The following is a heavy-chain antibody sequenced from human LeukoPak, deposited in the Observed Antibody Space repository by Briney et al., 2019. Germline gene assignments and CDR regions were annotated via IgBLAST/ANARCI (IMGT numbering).Heavy chain of an antibody. V-gene: IGHV3-23*01. CDR1: GFTFTSYS. CDR2: ISGGGGST. D-gene: IGHD3-10*01. CDR3: AKERRELPPFDY. J-gene: IGHJ4*02. Sequence: PGGSLRLSCAASGFTFTSYSMNWVRQAPGKGLEWVSTISGGGGSTYYADSVKGRFTISRDNSKNTLYLQVNSLRAEDTAVYYCAKERRELPPFDYWGQGTLVTVSS.